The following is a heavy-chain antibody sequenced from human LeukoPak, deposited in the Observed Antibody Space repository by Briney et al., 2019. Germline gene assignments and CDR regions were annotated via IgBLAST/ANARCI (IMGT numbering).Heavy chain of an antibody. CDR2: IYPGDSDT. D-gene: IGHD3-22*01. CDR3: ARGRYYDSSGYIPTAFDI. Sequence: PGESLKISCKGSGYSFTSYWIGWVRQMPGKGLEWMGIIYPGDSDTRYSPSFQGQVPISADKSISTAYLQWSSLKASDTAMYYCARGRYYDSSGYIPTAFDIWGQGTMVTVSS. CDR1: GYSFTSYW. V-gene: IGHV5-51*01. J-gene: IGHJ3*02.